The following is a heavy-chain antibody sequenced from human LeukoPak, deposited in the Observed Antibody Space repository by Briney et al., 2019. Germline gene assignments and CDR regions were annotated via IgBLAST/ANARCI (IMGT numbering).Heavy chain of an antibody. CDR2: IKSKTDGGTT. CDR1: GFTFSNAW. V-gene: IGHV3-15*01. D-gene: IGHD3-22*01. Sequence: GGSLRLSCAASGFTFSNAWMSWVRQAPGKGLEWVGRIKSKTDGGTTDYAAPVKGRFTISRDDSKNTLYLQMNSLKTEDTAVYYCTTEVDYYDSSGYYLPWGQGTLVPVSS. CDR3: TTEVDYYDSSGYYLP. J-gene: IGHJ5*02.